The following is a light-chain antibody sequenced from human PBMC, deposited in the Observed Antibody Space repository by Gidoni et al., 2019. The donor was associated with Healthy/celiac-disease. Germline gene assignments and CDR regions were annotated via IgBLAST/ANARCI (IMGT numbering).Light chain of an antibody. CDR3: QQYGSSVLT. CDR2: GAS. Sequence: EIVLTQSPGTLSLSPGERATLSCRVSQSVSSSYLAWYQQKPGQAPRLLIYGASSRATGIPDRFSGSGSGTDFTLTISRLEPEDFAVYYCQQYGSSVLTFGGXTKVEIK. V-gene: IGKV3-20*01. CDR1: QSVSSSY. J-gene: IGKJ4*01.